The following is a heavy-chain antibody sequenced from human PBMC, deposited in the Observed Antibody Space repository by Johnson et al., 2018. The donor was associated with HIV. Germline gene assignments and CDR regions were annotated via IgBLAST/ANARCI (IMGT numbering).Heavy chain of an antibody. J-gene: IGHJ3*02. V-gene: IGHV3-23*04. CDR1: GFTFSSYA. D-gene: IGHD3-3*01. Sequence: VQLVESGGGLVQPGGSLRLSCAASGFTFSSYAMSWVRQAPGKGLEWVSAISGSGGSTYYADSVKGRFTISRDNSKNTLYLQMSSLKAEDTAVYYCARGSYDFWSGYYTGHDAFDIWGQGTMVTVSS. CDR2: ISGSGGST. CDR3: ARGSYDFWSGYYTGHDAFDI.